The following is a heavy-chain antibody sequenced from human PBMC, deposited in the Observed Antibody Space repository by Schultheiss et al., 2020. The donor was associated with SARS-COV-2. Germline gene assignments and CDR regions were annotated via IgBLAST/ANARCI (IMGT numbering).Heavy chain of an antibody. D-gene: IGHD1-7*01. CDR2: IYYSGST. Sequence: SETLSLTCTVSGGSISPYYWTWIRQPPGKGLEWIGYIYYSGSTNYNPSLKSRVTISVDRSKNQFSLILDSVTAADTAVYYCAKTGTSGGVWGQGTLVTVSS. CDR1: GGSISPYY. V-gene: IGHV4-59*01. CDR3: AKTGTSGGV. J-gene: IGHJ4*02.